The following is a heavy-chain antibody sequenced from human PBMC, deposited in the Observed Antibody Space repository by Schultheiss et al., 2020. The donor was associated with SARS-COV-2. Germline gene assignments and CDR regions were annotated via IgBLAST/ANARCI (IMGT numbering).Heavy chain of an antibody. V-gene: IGHV1-24*01. CDR3: ARDRWGSSGSLDAFDI. CDR1: GYTLTELS. Sequence: ASVKVSCKVSGYTLTELSMHWVRQAPGKGLEWMGGFDPEDGETIYAQKFQGRVTMTEDTSTDTAYMELSSLRSEDTAVYYCARDRWGSSGSLDAFDIWGQGTMVTVSS. CDR2: FDPEDGET. D-gene: IGHD1-26*01. J-gene: IGHJ3*02.